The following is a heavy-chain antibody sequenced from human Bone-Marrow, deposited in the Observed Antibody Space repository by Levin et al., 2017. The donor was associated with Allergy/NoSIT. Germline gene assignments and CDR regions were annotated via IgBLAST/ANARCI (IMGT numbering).Heavy chain of an antibody. CDR3: ATLYSPGPGDY. D-gene: IGHD5-12*01. V-gene: IGHV3-74*01. CDR1: GFAFSTYW. Sequence: GGSLRLSCAASGFAFSTYWMYWVRQAPGKGLLWVSRIQYDGTTTAYADSVKGRFTISRDNAKNTLYLQMDSLSAEDTAVYYCATLYSPGPGDYWGQGTLVTVSS. CDR2: IQYDGTTT. J-gene: IGHJ4*02.